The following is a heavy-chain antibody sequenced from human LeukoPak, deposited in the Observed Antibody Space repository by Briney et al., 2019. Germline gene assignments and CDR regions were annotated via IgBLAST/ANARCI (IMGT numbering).Heavy chain of an antibody. V-gene: IGHV4-59*01. Sequence: PSETLSLTCTVYGGSISTYYWSWIRQPPGKGLEWIGNIYYSGSTNNNPSLKSRGTISVDTSKNQFSLKLSSVTAADTAVYYCARADGAYYAFDIWGQGTMVTVSS. CDR1: GGSISTYY. J-gene: IGHJ3*02. D-gene: IGHD4/OR15-4a*01. CDR3: ARADGAYYAFDI. CDR2: IYYSGST.